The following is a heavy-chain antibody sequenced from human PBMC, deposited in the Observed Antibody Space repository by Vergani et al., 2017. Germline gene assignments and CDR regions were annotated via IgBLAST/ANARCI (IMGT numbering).Heavy chain of an antibody. CDR3: VRVPLIRRGSGNYGINNYHGMDV. Sequence: EAQLVESGGGAVKPGGSLRLSCTASGISFSNYTINWVRQAPGKGLEWVASISSSSAYIDYVDSIKGRFTISRDNAKRSVFLQMNSLRAEDTAVYFCVRVPLIRRGSGNYGINNYHGMDVWGQGTTVIVSS. J-gene: IGHJ6*02. CDR2: ISSSSAYI. D-gene: IGHD3-10*01. CDR1: GISFSNYT. V-gene: IGHV3-21*02.